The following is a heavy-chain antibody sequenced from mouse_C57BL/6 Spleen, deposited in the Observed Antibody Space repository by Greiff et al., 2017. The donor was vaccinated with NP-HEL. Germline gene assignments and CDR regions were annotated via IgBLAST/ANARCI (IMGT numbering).Heavy chain of an antibody. CDR3: ARSYGSSRCFDV. J-gene: IGHJ1*03. D-gene: IGHD1-1*01. CDR1: GYTFTSYW. CDR2: IDPSDSYT. Sequence: QVQLQQPGAELVMPGASVKLSCKASGYTFTSYWMHWVKQRPGQGLEWIGEIDPSDSYTNYNQKFKGKSTLTVDKSSSTAYMQLSSLTSEDSAVYYCARSYGSSRCFDVWGKGTTVTVSS. V-gene: IGHV1-69*01.